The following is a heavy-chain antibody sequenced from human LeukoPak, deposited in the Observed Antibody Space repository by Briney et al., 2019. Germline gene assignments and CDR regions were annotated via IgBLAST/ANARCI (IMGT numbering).Heavy chain of an antibody. Sequence: SETLSLTCAVSGGSISNYYWSWIRQPAGKGLEWIGRIYTSGSTNYNPSLKSRVTMSVDTSKNQLSLKLSSVTAADTAVYYCAREGEKLIDYWGQETLVTVSS. CDR1: GGSISNYY. V-gene: IGHV4-4*07. CDR3: AREGEKLIDY. CDR2: IYTSGST. J-gene: IGHJ4*02. D-gene: IGHD3-16*01.